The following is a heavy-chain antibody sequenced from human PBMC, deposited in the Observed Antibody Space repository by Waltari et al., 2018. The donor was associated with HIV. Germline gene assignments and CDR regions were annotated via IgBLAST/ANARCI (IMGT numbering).Heavy chain of an antibody. J-gene: IGHJ2*01. CDR3: ARCDGRYYWPFDL. Sequence: QVQLQESGPGLVKPSETLSLTCTVSGGSMSSYYWSWIRQPPGKGLEWIGYIYYSGSTNYNPSLKSRVTISVDTSKNLFSLKLSSVTAADTAVYYCARCDGRYYWPFDLWGRGTLVTVSS. CDR1: GGSMSSYY. V-gene: IGHV4-59*01. CDR2: IYYSGST. D-gene: IGHD1-26*01.